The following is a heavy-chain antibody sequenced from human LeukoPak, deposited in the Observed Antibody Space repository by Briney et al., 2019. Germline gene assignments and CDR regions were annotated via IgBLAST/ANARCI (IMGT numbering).Heavy chain of an antibody. D-gene: IGHD5-18*01. CDR2: ISGSGGST. CDR1: GSTFSSYA. V-gene: IGHV3-23*01. CDR3: AKARYGPYYYGMDV. J-gene: IGHJ6*04. Sequence: GGSLRLSCAASGSTFSSYAMSWVRQAPGKGLEWVSAISGSGGSTYYADSVKGRFTISRDNSKNTLYLQMNSLRAEDTAVYYCAKARYGPYYYGMDVWGKGTTVTVSS.